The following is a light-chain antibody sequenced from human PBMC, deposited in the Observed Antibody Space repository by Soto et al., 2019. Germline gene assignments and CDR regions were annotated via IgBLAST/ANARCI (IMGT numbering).Light chain of an antibody. V-gene: IGKV1-39*01. CDR1: QSISTH. CDR2: AAS. J-gene: IGKJ1*01. Sequence: DIQMTQSPATLSSSVGCRVSVTCRASQSISTHLSWYQQKPGKAPKLLIYAASSLQSWVPSRFTGSGSGTDFTLTISSLQPEDFATYYCQQSYTSWWTFGQGTKVDI. CDR3: QQSYTSWWT.